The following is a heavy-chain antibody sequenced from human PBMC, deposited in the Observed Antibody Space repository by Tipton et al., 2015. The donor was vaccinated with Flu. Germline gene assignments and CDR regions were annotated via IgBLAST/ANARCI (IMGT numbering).Heavy chain of an antibody. V-gene: IGHV3-53*01. CDR3: ARVGSRLNSYGMDV. Sequence: GSLRLSCATSGFTVSSNHMSWVRQAPGKRPECVSVIYRGGNTHYADSVKGRFTISRDNSKDTLYLQMNSLRAEDTAVYYCARVGSRLNSYGMDVWGQGTTVTVSS. CDR2: IYRGGNT. J-gene: IGHJ6*02. D-gene: IGHD2-15*01. CDR1: GFTVSSNH.